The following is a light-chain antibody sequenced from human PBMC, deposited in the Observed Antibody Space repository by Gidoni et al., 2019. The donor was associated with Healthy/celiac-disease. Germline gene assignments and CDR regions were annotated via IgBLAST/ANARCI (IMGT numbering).Light chain of an antibody. J-gene: IGLJ3*02. CDR1: ALPKQY. Sequence: SYELTQPPSVSVSPGQTARITCSGDALPKQYAYWYQQKPGQAPVLVIYKDSERPSGIPERFSGSSSGKTVTLTISGVQAEDEADYYCQSADSSGTYTVFGGGTKLTVL. CDR2: KDS. V-gene: IGLV3-25*03. CDR3: QSADSSGTYTV.